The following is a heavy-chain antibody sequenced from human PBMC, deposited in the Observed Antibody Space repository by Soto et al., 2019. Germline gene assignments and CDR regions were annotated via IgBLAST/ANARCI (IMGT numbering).Heavy chain of an antibody. Sequence: GGSLRLSCAASGFTFSSYGMHWVRQAPGKGLEWVAVIWYDGSNKYYVDSVKGRFTISRDNSKNTLSLQMNSLRAEDTAMYYCVRGACSRTSCYDYWGQGTLVTVSS. CDR2: IWYDGSNK. J-gene: IGHJ4*02. CDR1: GFTFSSYG. V-gene: IGHV3-33*01. CDR3: VRGACSRTSCYDY. D-gene: IGHD2-2*01.